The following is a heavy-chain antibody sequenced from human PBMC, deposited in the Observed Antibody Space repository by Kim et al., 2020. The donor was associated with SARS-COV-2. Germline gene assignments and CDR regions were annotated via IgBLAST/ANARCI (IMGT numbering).Heavy chain of an antibody. Sequence: GGSLRLSCAASGFTFSSFAMSWVRQAPGKGLEWVSGISDDGGDRDYADSVKGRFTISRDNSKNTLYLQMNSLRVEDTALYYCAKDLGYNSGLYYFDYWGQGALVTVSS. CDR1: GFTFSSFA. CDR3: AKDLGYNSGLYYFDY. J-gene: IGHJ4*02. D-gene: IGHD5-18*01. V-gene: IGHV3-23*01. CDR2: ISDDGGDR.